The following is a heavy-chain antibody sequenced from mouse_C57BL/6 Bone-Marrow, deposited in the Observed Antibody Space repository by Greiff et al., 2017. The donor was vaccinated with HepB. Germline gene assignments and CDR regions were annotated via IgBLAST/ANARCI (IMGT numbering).Heavy chain of an antibody. CDR3: ARADIHYCGGDY. CDR1: GFTFSSYG. V-gene: IGHV5-6*01. D-gene: IGHD1-1*01. Sequence: EVQVVESGGDLVKPGGSLKLSCAASGFTFSSYGMSWVRQTPDKRLEWVATISSGGSYTYYPDSVKGRFTISRDNAKNTLYLQMSSLKSEDTAMYYCARADIHYCGGDYWGQGTTLTVSS. J-gene: IGHJ2*01. CDR2: ISSGGSYT.